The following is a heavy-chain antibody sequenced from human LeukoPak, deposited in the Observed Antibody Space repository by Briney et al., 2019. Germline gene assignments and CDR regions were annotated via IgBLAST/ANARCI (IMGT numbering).Heavy chain of an antibody. CDR3: ARGTEYDILTGYGHDYGMYV. Sequence: ASVKVSCKASGYTFTRYGISWVRQAPGRGLEWMGWISAYNGNTKYAEKFRGRVTLTTDTSTSTGYMEVTGLRSDDTAVYYCARGTEYDILTGYGHDYGMYVWGQGTTVTVSS. CDR2: ISAYNGNT. CDR1: GYTFTRYG. D-gene: IGHD3-9*01. J-gene: IGHJ6*02. V-gene: IGHV1-18*01.